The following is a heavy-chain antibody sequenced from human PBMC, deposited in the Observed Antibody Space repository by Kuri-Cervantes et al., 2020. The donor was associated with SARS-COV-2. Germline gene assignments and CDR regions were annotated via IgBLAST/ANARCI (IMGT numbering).Heavy chain of an antibody. Sequence: GESLKISCAASGFTFSDYSMNWVRQAPGKGLEWVSYIGSSSSIIYYADSMKGRFTISRDNAKNSLSLQMNSLRAEDTAVYYCVQQIAVVDYYFDFWGQGTLVTVSS. CDR1: GFTFSDYS. V-gene: IGHV3-48*01. D-gene: IGHD2-2*01. CDR2: IGSSSSII. J-gene: IGHJ4*02. CDR3: VQQIAVVDYYFDF.